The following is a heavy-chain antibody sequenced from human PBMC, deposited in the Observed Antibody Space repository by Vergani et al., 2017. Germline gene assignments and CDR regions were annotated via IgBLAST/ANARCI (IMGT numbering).Heavy chain of an antibody. D-gene: IGHD3-10*01. Sequence: EVELLESGGGLVQPGGSLRLSCAASGFTFKNYAMNWVRQAAGKGLEWVSAVGGPGGSTYYADSVKGRFTISRDNSKNMLFLQMNNLRTEDTAIYYCAKQYFVSGNYLFDYWGQGTLVTVSS. CDR3: AKQYFVSGNYLFDY. CDR1: GFTFKNYA. CDR2: VGGPGGST. J-gene: IGHJ4*02. V-gene: IGHV3-23*01.